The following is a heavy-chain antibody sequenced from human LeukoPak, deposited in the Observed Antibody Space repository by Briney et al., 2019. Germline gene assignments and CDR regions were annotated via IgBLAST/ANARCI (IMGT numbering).Heavy chain of an antibody. CDR1: GFTFSGHW. J-gene: IGHJ4*02. CDR3: TRSGYSNGYDY. D-gene: IGHD2-15*01. Sequence: GGSLRLSCVASGFTFSGHWMHWVRQVPGKGLMAVSRITPDGNAAAYADSVKGRFTISRDNAKNTLYLEMNSLTAEDTALYHCTRSGYSNGYDYWGQGALVTVSS. V-gene: IGHV3-74*03. CDR2: ITPDGNAA.